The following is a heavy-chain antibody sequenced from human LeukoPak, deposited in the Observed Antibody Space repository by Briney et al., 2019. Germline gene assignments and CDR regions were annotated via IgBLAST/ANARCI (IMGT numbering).Heavy chain of an antibody. CDR2: ISGSGGST. V-gene: IGHV3-23*01. CDR1: GFTFSTYN. Sequence: GGSLRLSCVASGFTFSTYNMTWVRQAPGKGLEWVSAISGSGGSTYYADSVKGRFTISRDNSKNTLYLQMNSLRAEDTAVYYCAKDNGDYGSYYYGMDVWGQGTTVTVSS. CDR3: AKDNGDYGSYYYGMDV. D-gene: IGHD4-17*01. J-gene: IGHJ6*02.